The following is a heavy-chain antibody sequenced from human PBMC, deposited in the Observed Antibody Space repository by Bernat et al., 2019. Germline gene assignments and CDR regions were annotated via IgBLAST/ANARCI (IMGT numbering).Heavy chain of an antibody. V-gene: IGHV1-69*04. J-gene: IGHJ3*02. CDR2: IIPILGIA. CDR3: ARDLRYYDSSVGSHDAFDI. Sequence: QVQLVQSGAEVKKPGSSVKFSCKASGGTFSSYAISWVRQAPGQGLEWMGRIIPILGIANYAQKFQGRVTITAEKSTSTTYMERSSLRSEDTAVYYCARDLRYYDSSVGSHDAFDIWGQGTMVTVSS. CDR1: GGTFSSYA. D-gene: IGHD3-22*01.